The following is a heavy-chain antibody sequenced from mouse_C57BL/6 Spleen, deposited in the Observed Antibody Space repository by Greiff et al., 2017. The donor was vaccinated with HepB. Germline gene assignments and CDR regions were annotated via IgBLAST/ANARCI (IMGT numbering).Heavy chain of an antibody. CDR1: GYTFTEYT. J-gene: IGHJ4*01. Sequence: VKLMESGAELVKPGASVKLSCKASGYTFTEYTIHWVKQRSGQGLEWIGWFYPGSGSIKYNEKFKDKATLTADKSSSTVYMELSRLTSEDSAVYFCARHEGYDYDGYAMDYWGQGTSVTVSS. D-gene: IGHD2-4*01. CDR3: ARHEGYDYDGYAMDY. CDR2: FYPGSGSI. V-gene: IGHV1-62-2*01.